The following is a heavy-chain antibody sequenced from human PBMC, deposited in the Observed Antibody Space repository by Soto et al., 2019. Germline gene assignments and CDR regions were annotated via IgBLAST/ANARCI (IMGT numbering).Heavy chain of an antibody. Sequence: SSVNISCKASGGTFLNYAINWVRQAPGEGLEWMGGIIPILGTGNYAQKFQGRVKITADESTSTAYLDLSGRRPEDTAVYYCARPVEMAKRSRSDSLNWVKGNLVIVS. D-gene: IGHD5-12*01. CDR3: ARPVEMAKRSRSDSLN. CDR1: GGTFLNYA. V-gene: IGHV1-69*13. J-gene: IGHJ4*02. CDR2: IIPILGTG.